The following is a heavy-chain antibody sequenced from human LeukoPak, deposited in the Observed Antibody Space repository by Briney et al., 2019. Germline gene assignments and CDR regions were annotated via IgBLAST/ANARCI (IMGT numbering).Heavy chain of an antibody. Sequence: KPSETQSLTCAVYGGSFSGYYWSWIRQPPGKGLEWIGEINHSGSTNYNPSLKSRVTISVDTSKNQFSLKLSSVTAADTAVYYCASRHYYYDSSGYYYRRAHFDYWGQGTLVTVSS. CDR2: INHSGST. V-gene: IGHV4-34*01. CDR1: GGSFSGYY. CDR3: ASRHYYYDSSGYYYRRAHFDY. D-gene: IGHD3-22*01. J-gene: IGHJ4*02.